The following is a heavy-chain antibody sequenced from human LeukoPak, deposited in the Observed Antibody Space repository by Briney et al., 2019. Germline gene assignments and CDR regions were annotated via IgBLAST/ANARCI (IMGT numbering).Heavy chain of an antibody. CDR3: ARAGYSYGYSAFHI. Sequence: GGSLRLSCAASGFTFSSYSMNWVRQAPGKGLEWVSSISSSSSYIYYADSVKGRFTISRDNAKNSLYLQMNSLRAEDTAVYYCARAGYSYGYSAFHIWGQGTMVTVSS. CDR1: GFTFSSYS. D-gene: IGHD5-18*01. V-gene: IGHV3-21*01. CDR2: ISSSSSYI. J-gene: IGHJ3*02.